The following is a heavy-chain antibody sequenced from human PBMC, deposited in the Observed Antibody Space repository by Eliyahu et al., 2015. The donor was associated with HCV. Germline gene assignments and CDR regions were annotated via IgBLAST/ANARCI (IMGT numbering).Heavy chain of an antibody. CDR1: GGSFXGYY. CDR3: ARVWSSPRKNMVRGVLRNYYFDY. J-gene: IGHJ4*02. D-gene: IGHD3-10*01. CDR2: INHSGST. V-gene: IGHV4-34*01. Sequence: QVQLQQWGAGLLKPSETLSLTCAVYGGSFXGYYWNWXRQPPGKGLEWIGEINHSGSTNYNPSLKSRVTISVDTSKNQFSLKLSSVTAADTAVYYCARVWSSPRKNMVRGVLRNYYFDYWGQGTLVTVSS.